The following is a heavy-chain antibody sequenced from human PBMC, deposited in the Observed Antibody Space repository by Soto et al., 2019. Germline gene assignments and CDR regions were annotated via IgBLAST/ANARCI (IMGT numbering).Heavy chain of an antibody. Sequence: GGSLRLSCAASAFTFSSYAMSWVRQAPGKGLEWVSGVSGSGASTYYADSVKGRFTISRDNSKNTLYLQMNSLRAEDTAVYFCAKAGGSSGWPYDAFDIWGQGTMVTVSS. CDR2: VSGSGAST. CDR1: AFTFSSYA. V-gene: IGHV3-23*01. D-gene: IGHD6-19*01. CDR3: AKAGGSSGWPYDAFDI. J-gene: IGHJ3*02.